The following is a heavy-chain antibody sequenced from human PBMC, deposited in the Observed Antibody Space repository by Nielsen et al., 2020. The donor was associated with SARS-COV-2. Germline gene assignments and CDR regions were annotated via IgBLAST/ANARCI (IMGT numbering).Heavy chain of an antibody. CDR2: ISGTGLST. V-gene: IGHV3-23*01. Sequence: GESLKISCAASGFSFTNYGMSWVRQAPGKGLEWVSSISGTGLSTYYAESVKGRFTISRDNAKNSLYLQMNSLRDEDTAVYYCARDRPSLELEYYYDSSGRDYWGQGTLVTVSS. CDR3: ARDRPSLELEYYYDSSGRDY. D-gene: IGHD3-22*01. J-gene: IGHJ4*02. CDR1: GFSFTNYG.